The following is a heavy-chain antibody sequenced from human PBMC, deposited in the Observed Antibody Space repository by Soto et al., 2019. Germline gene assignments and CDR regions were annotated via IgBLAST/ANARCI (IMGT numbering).Heavy chain of an antibody. CDR3: ARDQRIFGVVRPSTGMDV. CDR2: IYYSGST. V-gene: IGHV4-59*12. D-gene: IGHD3-3*01. CDR1: GGSLSSYY. Sequence: PSETLSLTCVVSGGSLSSYYWSWIRQPPGKGLEWIGYIYYSGSTNYNPSLKSRVTISVDTSKNQFSLKLSSVTATDTAVYYCARDQRIFGVVRPSTGMDVWGQGTTVTVSS. J-gene: IGHJ6*02.